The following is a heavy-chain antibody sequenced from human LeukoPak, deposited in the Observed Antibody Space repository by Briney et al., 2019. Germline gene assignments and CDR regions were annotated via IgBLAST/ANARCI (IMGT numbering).Heavy chain of an antibody. CDR1: RFSLSTYW. CDR3: VRDNGGHTDS. Sequence: GGSLRLSCVGSRFSLSTYWMSWVRQAPGKGLNWVSAIDRGGVPQTPYADSVKGRFTVSRDNSKNTLFLQMNSLRADDTAVYYCVRDNGGHTDSWGQGTLVTVSS. D-gene: IGHD4-23*01. J-gene: IGHJ5*01. V-gene: IGHV3-23*01. CDR2: IDRGGVPQ.